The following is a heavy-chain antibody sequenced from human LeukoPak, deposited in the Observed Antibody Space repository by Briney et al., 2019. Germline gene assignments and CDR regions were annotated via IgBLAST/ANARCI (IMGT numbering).Heavy chain of an antibody. CDR2: INHSGST. CDR1: GGSFSGYY. J-gene: IGHJ3*02. CDR3: ARGAIIMDI. D-gene: IGHD3-10*01. Sequence: PSETLSLTCAVYGGSFSGYYWSWIRQPPGKGLEWIGEINHSGSTNYNPSLKSRVTISVDTSKNQFSLKLSSVTAADTAVYYCARGAIIMDIWGQGTMVTVSS. V-gene: IGHV4-34*01.